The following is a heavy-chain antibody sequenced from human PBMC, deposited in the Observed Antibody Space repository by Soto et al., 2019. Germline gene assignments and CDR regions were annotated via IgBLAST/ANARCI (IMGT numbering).Heavy chain of an antibody. CDR1: GFTFDDYA. D-gene: IGHD6-25*01. V-gene: IGHV3-9*01. Sequence: GGSLRLSCAASGFTFDDYAMHWVRQAPGKGLEWVSGISWNSGSIGYADSVKGRFTISRDNAKNSLYLQMNSLRAEDTALYYCAKDRSLAAAYGSSDYWGQGTLVTVSS. J-gene: IGHJ4*02. CDR3: AKDRSLAAAYGSSDY. CDR2: ISWNSGSI.